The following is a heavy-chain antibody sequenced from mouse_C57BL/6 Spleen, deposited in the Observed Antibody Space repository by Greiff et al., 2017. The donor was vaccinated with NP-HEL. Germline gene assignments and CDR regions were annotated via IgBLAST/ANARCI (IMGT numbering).Heavy chain of an antibody. CDR2: IDPETGGT. J-gene: IGHJ3*01. D-gene: IGHD3-2*02. CDR3: TRSSSGVVGAY. CDR1: GYTFTDYE. V-gene: IGHV1-15*01. Sequence: QVQLKESGAELVRPGASVTLSCKASGYTFTDYEMHWVKQTPVHGLEWIGAIDPETGGTAYNQKFKGKAILTADKSSSTAYMELRSLTSEDSAVYYCTRSSSGVVGAYWGQGTLVTVSA.